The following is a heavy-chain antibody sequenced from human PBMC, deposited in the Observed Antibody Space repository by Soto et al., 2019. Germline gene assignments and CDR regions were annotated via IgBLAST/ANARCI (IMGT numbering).Heavy chain of an antibody. D-gene: IGHD2-8*02. J-gene: IGHJ4*02. CDR2: INHSGST. CDR3: ARDKITGLFDY. CDR1: GGSFSGYY. Sequence: PSETLSLTCAVYGGSFSGYYWTWIRQPPGTGLEWIGEINHSGSTNYNPSLKSRVTISVDTSKNQFSLKLTSVTAADTAVYYFARDKITGLFDYWGQGTQVTVSS. V-gene: IGHV4-34*01.